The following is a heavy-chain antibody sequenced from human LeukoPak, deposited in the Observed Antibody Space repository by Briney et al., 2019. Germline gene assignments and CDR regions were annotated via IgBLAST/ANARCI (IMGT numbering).Heavy chain of an antibody. J-gene: IGHJ4*02. Sequence: GGSLRLSCPASGFTFSSYGMHWVRQAPGTGLELVSFIGSGSSSIDYADSVKGRFTISRDNAKNSLYLQMNSLRAEDTALYYCARDIFYYDSSGPGRYFDYWGQGTLVTVSS. D-gene: IGHD3-22*01. CDR1: GFTFSSYG. CDR2: IGSGSSSI. CDR3: ARDIFYYDSSGPGRYFDY. V-gene: IGHV3-21*04.